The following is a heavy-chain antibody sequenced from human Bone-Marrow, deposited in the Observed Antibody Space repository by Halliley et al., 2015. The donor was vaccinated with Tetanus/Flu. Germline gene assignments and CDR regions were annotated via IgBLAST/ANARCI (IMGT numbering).Heavy chain of an antibody. CDR2: RYL. Sequence: RYLNYAASGKGRFTISRDNAKKSVYLHMTSLTAEDTAVYFCARGGTFDYGPGSFPSSYYGMDVWGQGTAVTVSS. CDR3: ARGGTFDYGPGSFPSSYYGMDV. D-gene: IGHD3-10*01. V-gene: IGHV3-11*05. J-gene: IGHJ6*02.